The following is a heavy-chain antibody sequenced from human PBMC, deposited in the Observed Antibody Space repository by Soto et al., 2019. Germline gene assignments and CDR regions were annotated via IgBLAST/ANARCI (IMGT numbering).Heavy chain of an antibody. D-gene: IGHD6-19*01. CDR1: GYSFTSYW. CDR3: ASGAPGYSSGWYNYYYGMDV. CDR2: IDPSDSYT. V-gene: IGHV5-10-1*01. Sequence: GESLKISCKGSGYSFTSYWISWVRQMPGKGLEWMGRIDPSDSYTNYSPSFQGHVTISADKSISTAYLQWSSLKASDTAMYYCASGAPGYSSGWYNYYYGMDVWGQGTTVTVSS. J-gene: IGHJ6*02.